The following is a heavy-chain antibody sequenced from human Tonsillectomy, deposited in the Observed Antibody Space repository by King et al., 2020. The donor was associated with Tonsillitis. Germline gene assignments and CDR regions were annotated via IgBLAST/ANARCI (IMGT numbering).Heavy chain of an antibody. D-gene: IGHD3-10*01. J-gene: IGHJ4*02. Sequence: TLKESGPTLVKPTQTLTLTCTFSGFSLSASGVAVGWIRQPPGKALEWLALLYWDDDKRYSPSVKSRLSITKDTSKNQVVLTLTNLDPVDTATNYCVHRTSQAAATDPGKFDYWGQGALVTVSS. CDR3: VHRTSQAAATDPGKFDY. V-gene: IGHV2-5*02. CDR1: GFSLSASGVA. CDR2: LYWDDDK.